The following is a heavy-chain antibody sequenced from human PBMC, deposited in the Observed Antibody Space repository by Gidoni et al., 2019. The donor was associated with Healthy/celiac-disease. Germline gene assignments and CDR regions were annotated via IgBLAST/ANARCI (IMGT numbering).Heavy chain of an antibody. Sequence: QLQLQESGPGLVKPSETLSLTCTVPGGSICSSSYYWGWTRQPPGKGLEWIGSIYYSGSTYYNPSLKSRVTISVDTSKNQFSLKLSSVTAADTAVYYCATPTRYDYGGNPSLQVHPYYYYGMDVWGQGTTVTVSS. V-gene: IGHV4-39*01. CDR2: IYYSGST. CDR3: ATPTRYDYGGNPSLQVHPYYYYGMDV. D-gene: IGHD4-17*01. J-gene: IGHJ6*02. CDR1: GGSICSSSYY.